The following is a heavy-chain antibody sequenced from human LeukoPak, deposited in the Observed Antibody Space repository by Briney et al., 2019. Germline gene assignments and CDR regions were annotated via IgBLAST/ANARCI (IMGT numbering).Heavy chain of an antibody. CDR1: GGSISSYY. D-gene: IGHD6-13*01. J-gene: IGHJ4*02. CDR2: IYSTGGT. Sequence: PSETLSLTCTVSGGSISSYYWSWIRQPAGKGLEWIGRIYSTGGTNYNPSLKSRVTMSVDTSKNQFSLRLRSETAADTAVYYCTRQIASAGTAGFDFWGQGALVTVSS. CDR3: TRQIASAGTAGFDF. V-gene: IGHV4-4*07.